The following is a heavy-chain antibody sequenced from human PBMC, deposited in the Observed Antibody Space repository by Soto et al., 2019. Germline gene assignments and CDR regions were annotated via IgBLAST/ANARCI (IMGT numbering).Heavy chain of an antibody. D-gene: IGHD6-13*01. Sequence: QVQLQQWGAGLLKPSETLSLTCAVYGGSFSGYYWSWIRQPPRKGLEWIEETNHSGSTNYNPSLKSRVTISVDPFKNQFSQKLTSVTAADTAVYYCARGGYSSSWYRRGAFDIWGQGTMVTVSS. CDR3: ARGGYSSSWYRRGAFDI. CDR2: TNHSGST. CDR1: GGSFSGYY. V-gene: IGHV4-34*01. J-gene: IGHJ3*02.